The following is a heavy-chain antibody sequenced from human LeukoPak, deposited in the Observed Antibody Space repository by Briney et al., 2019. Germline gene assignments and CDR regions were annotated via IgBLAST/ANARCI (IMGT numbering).Heavy chain of an antibody. CDR1: GGSVSSGSYY. D-gene: IGHD1-1*01. CDR3: ARAYRLEGNRVFDY. CDR2: IYYSGST. Sequence: SETLSLTCAVSGGSVSSGSYYWSWIRQPPGKGLEWIGYIYYSGSTNYNPSLKSRVTISVDTSKNQFSLQLSSLTPEDTAVYYCARAYRLEGNRVFDYWGQGTLVTVSS. V-gene: IGHV4-61*01. J-gene: IGHJ4*02.